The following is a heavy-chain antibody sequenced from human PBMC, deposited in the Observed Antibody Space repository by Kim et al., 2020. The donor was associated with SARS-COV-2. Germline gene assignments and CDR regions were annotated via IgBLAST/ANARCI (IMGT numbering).Heavy chain of an antibody. CDR1: GYSFSSYA. V-gene: IGHV7-4-1*02. Sequence: ASVKVSCEASGYSFSSYAINWVRQAPGQGLEWMGWINTETGNPTYAPGFTGRFVFSLDTSVRSAYVQISSLQAEDTAVYYCAKDTLPYYYGSGNRDAFDIWGQETMVTVSS. D-gene: IGHD3-10*01. CDR3: AKDTLPYYYGSGNRDAFDI. CDR2: INTETGNP. J-gene: IGHJ3*02.